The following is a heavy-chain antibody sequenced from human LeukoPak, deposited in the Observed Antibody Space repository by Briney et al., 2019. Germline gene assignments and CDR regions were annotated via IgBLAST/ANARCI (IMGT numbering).Heavy chain of an antibody. V-gene: IGHV4-61*02. D-gene: IGHD3-9*01. J-gene: IGHJ5*02. CDR1: GGSISSGNVY. CDR3: ATLTGYSSESWFDP. CDR2: IYTSGST. Sequence: PSETLSLTCTVSGGSISSGNVYWNWIRQPAGKGLEWIGRIYTSGSTNYNPSLKSRVTISVDTSKNQFSLKLSSVTAADTAVYYCATLTGYSSESWFDPWGQGILVTVSS.